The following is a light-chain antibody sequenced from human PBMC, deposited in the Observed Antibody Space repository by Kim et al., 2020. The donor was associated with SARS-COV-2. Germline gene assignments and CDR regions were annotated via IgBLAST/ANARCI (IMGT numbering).Light chain of an antibody. Sequence: ASVGDRVTITCRTTHSISSHLYWSQQKPGRAPKLLISAASTLQGGVPSRFSGSGSETDFTLTISSLRPEDFATYFCQQSYITPFTFCPGTKVDI. CDR2: AAS. V-gene: IGKV1-39*01. CDR1: HSISSH. J-gene: IGKJ3*01. CDR3: QQSYITPFT.